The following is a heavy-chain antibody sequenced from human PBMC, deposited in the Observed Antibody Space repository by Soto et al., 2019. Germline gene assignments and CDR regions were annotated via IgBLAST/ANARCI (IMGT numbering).Heavy chain of an antibody. V-gene: IGHV3-15*01. J-gene: IGHJ6*02. CDR3: TTRWTYGMDV. Sequence: PGGSLRLSCAASGFTFSSYAMSWVRQAPGKGLEWVGRIKSKTDGGTTDYAAPVKGRFTISRDDSKTTLYLQMNSLKTEDTAVYYCTTRWTYGMDVWGQGTTVTVSS. CDR1: GFTFSSYA. CDR2: IKSKTDGGTT.